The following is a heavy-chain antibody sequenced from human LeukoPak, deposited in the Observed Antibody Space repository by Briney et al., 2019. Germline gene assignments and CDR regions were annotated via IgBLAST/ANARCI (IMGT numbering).Heavy chain of an antibody. CDR3: ATVTTTTVTVHFDY. V-gene: IGHV1-2*02. Sequence: ASVKVSCKASGYTFTGYYMHWVRQALGQGLEWMGWINPSSGGTNYAQKFQGRVTMTRDTSISTAYMELSRLRSDDTAVYYCATVTTTTVTVHFDYWGQGTLVTVSS. J-gene: IGHJ4*02. CDR2: INPSSGGT. CDR1: GYTFTGYY. D-gene: IGHD4-11*01.